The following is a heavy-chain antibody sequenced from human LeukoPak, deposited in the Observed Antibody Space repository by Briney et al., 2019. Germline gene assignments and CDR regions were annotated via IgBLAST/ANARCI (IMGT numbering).Heavy chain of an antibody. CDR1: GGSISSYY. Sequence: SETLSLTCTVSGGSISSYYWSWIRQPPGKGLEWIGYIYYSGSTNYNPSLKSRVTISVDTSKNQFSLKLSSVTAADTAVYYCARDRGRITIFGVVRNWFDPWGQGTLVTVSS. CDR2: IYYSGST. D-gene: IGHD3-3*01. J-gene: IGHJ5*02. CDR3: ARDRGRITIFGVVRNWFDP. V-gene: IGHV4-59*12.